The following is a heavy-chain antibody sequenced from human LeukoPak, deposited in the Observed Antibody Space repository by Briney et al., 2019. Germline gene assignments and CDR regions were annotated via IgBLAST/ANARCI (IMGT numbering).Heavy chain of an antibody. CDR1: GFTFNSYA. Sequence: GGSLRLSCAASGFTFNSYAMSWIRQAPGKGLEWVSGISGSGVSTYYADSVKGRFTISRDNSKNMLYLQMNSLRAEDTAVYYCAKDPGSGSYYYAFDIWGQGTMVTVSS. CDR2: ISGSGVST. J-gene: IGHJ3*02. V-gene: IGHV3-23*01. CDR3: AKDPGSGSYYYAFDI. D-gene: IGHD3-10*01.